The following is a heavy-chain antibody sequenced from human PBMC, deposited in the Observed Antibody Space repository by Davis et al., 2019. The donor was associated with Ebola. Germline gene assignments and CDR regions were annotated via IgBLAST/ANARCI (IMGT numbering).Heavy chain of an antibody. CDR2: ITGSGT. Sequence: GESLKISCAASGFTFSSYTMSWVRQAPGQGLEWVSAITGSGTYYTDSVKGRFTISRDDSNNTLYLQMTSLRVEDTAVYYCARGYYDLRHAFDIWGRGTMVTVSS. D-gene: IGHD3-22*01. J-gene: IGHJ3*02. CDR1: GFTFSSYT. CDR3: ARGYYDLRHAFDI. V-gene: IGHV3-23*01.